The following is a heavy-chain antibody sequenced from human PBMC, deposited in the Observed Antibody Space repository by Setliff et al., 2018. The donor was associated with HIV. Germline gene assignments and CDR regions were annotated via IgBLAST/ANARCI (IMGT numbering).Heavy chain of an antibody. CDR2: ISAYNGNT. CDR1: GYTFTSYG. Sequence: ASVKVSCKASGYTFTSYGISWVRQAPGQGLEWMGWISAYNGNTNYTQKLQGRVTMTTDTSTSTAYMELRSLRSDDTAVYYCARDVDYTDAFDIWGQGTMVTVSS. V-gene: IGHV1-18*01. J-gene: IGHJ3*02. D-gene: IGHD4-4*01. CDR3: ARDVDYTDAFDI.